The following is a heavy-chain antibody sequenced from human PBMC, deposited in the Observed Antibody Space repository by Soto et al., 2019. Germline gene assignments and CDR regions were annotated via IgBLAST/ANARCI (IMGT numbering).Heavy chain of an antibody. J-gene: IGHJ6*02. CDR3: ASSVAQYYYYGWTS. CDR2: IIPIFGTA. CDR1: GGTFSSYA. Sequence: QVQLVQSGAEVKKPGSSVKVSCKASGGTFSSYAISWVRQAPGQGLEWMGGIIPIFGTANYAQKFQGRVTLTADESTRTAYMELSSLRSEDTAVYYCASSVAQYYYYGWTSGAKGPRSPSP. V-gene: IGHV1-69*12. D-gene: IGHD6-19*01.